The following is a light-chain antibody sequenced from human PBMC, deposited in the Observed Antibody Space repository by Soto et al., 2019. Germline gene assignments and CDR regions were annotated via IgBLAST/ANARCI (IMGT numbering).Light chain of an antibody. J-gene: IGLJ1*01. CDR3: CSYATGSTYI. V-gene: IGLV2-23*01. CDR1: SSDVGTYNL. CDR2: EGN. Sequence: QSALTQPASVSGSPGQSITISCTGTSSDVGTYNLVSWYQQHPGEAPKLIIYEGNQRPSGVSNRFSGSGSGNTASLTISGLQAEDEADYFCCSYATGSTYIFGTGTKVTVL.